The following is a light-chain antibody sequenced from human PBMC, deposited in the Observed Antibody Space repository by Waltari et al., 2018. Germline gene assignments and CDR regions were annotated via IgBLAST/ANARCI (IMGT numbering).Light chain of an antibody. CDR3: QQYNSHFYT. CDR1: QTISTW. J-gene: IGKJ2*01. Sequence: DIQMTQSPSALSASVGDRVTITCRASQTISTWLAWYQQKPGKAPKLLVCAASTLENGVPARFCGSGSGTEFTLTISSLQPDDFATYYCQQYNSHFYTFGQGTKLEIK. CDR2: AAS. V-gene: IGKV1-5*03.